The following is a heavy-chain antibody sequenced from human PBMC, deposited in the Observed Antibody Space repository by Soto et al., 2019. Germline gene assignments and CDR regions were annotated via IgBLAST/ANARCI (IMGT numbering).Heavy chain of an antibody. V-gene: IGHV4-30-4*01. CDR2: IYYSGST. Sequence: PSETLSLTCTVSGGSISSGDYYWSWIRQPPGKGLEWIGYIYYSGSTFYNPSLKNRVTISLDTSKIQFSLKLSSVTAADTAVYYCARDGYSTGFDYWGQGTLVTVSS. CDR1: GGSISSGDYY. D-gene: IGHD5-18*01. CDR3: ARDGYSTGFDY. J-gene: IGHJ4*02.